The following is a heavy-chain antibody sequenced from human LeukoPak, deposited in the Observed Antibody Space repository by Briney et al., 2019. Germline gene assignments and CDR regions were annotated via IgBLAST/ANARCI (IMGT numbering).Heavy chain of an antibody. CDR2: IYYSGFT. J-gene: IGHJ4*02. D-gene: IGHD4-17*01. V-gene: IGHV4-39*07. CDR1: GGSISSITFY. Sequence: SETLSLTCTVSGGSISSITFYWGWIRQPPGKGLERIGTIYYSGFTNYNPSLKSRVTISVDTSKNQFSLNLSSVTAADTAVYYCAREAGDYVGVFDSWGQGTLVTVSS. CDR3: AREAGDYVGVFDS.